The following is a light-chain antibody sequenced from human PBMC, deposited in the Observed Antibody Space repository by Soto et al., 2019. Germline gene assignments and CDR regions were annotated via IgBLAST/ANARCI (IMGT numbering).Light chain of an antibody. J-gene: IGLJ1*01. CDR1: TSNIGAPYD. V-gene: IGLV1-40*01. CDR2: GDN. Sequence: QSVLTQPPSVSGAPGQRVSISCTGSTSNIGAPYDVHWYQHLPGAAPKLLIYGDNNRPSGVPDRFSGSKSGTSASLDITSLQAEDEADYYCQSYDISLHNYVFGTGTKVTVL. CDR3: QSYDISLHNYV.